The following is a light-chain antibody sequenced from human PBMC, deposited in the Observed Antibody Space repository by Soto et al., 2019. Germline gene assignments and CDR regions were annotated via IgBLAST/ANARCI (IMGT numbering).Light chain of an antibody. CDR3: QHYNSYSEA. CDR1: HNLDEW. Sequence: DIQMTQSPSTLSASVGDRVTISCRASHNLDEWLAWYQQKPGKAPKILIYKASTLKSGVPSRFSGSGSGAECTLTISSLQPDDFETYYGQHYNSYSEAFGQGTKVDIK. CDR2: KAS. V-gene: IGKV1-5*03. J-gene: IGKJ1*01.